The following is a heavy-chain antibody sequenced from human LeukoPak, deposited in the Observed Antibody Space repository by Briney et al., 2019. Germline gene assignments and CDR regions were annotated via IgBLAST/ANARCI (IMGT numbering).Heavy chain of an antibody. V-gene: IGHV3-21*04. CDR1: GFTFSSYS. CDR2: ISISSSYI. J-gene: IGHJ4*02. D-gene: IGHD4/OR15-4a*01. Sequence: GGSLRLSCAASGFTFSSYSMNWVRQAPGKGLEWVAPISISSSYIYYADSLKGRFTISKDNAKNSLYLQMNRPRSEDTGVYFPPRAVLARLVDYGGQGPLVSVSS. CDR3: PRAVLARLVDY.